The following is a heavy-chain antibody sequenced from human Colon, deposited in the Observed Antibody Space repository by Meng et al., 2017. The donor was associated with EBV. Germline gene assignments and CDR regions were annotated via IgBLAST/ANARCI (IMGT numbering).Heavy chain of an antibody. Sequence: QVLLVESGGGLVKPGGSPGLSCVASGFTFSDYYMSWIRQAPGKGLEWVSYISNSGSTIYYADSVKGRFTISRDNAKNSLYLQMNSLRAEDTAVYYCARAYYGSGSYIKGCDPWGQGTLVTVSA. CDR1: GFTFSDYY. CDR2: ISNSGSTI. J-gene: IGHJ5*02. CDR3: ARAYYGSGSYIKGCDP. V-gene: IGHV3-11*01. D-gene: IGHD3-10*01.